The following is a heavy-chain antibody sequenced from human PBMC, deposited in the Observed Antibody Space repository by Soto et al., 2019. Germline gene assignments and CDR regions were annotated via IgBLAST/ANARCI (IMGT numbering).Heavy chain of an antibody. CDR2: IYYSGST. CDR1: GGSISSGGYY. CDR3: ARDGRNSLTGDYGDAFDI. J-gene: IGHJ3*02. V-gene: IGHV4-31*03. Sequence: PSETLSLTCTVSGGSISSGGYYWSWIRQHPGKGLEWIGYIYYSGSTYYNPSLKSRVTISVDTSKNQFSLKLSSVTAADTAVYYCARDGRNSLTGDYGDAFDIWGQGNPGHRL. D-gene: IGHD4-17*01.